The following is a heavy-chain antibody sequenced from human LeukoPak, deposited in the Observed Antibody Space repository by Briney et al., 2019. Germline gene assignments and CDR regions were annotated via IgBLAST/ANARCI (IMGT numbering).Heavy chain of an antibody. J-gene: IGHJ4*02. Sequence: GGSLRLSCAASGFTFSSYTMNWVRQAPGKGLEWVSSISDNAYTTYYADSVRGRFTISRDNSKNTLYLQMIGLRAEDTAIYFCAKYYYDSSGYYDAAPLDSWGQGTLVTVFS. CDR3: AKYYYDSSGYYDAAPLDS. CDR1: GFTFSSYT. V-gene: IGHV3-23*01. CDR2: ISDNAYTT. D-gene: IGHD3-22*01.